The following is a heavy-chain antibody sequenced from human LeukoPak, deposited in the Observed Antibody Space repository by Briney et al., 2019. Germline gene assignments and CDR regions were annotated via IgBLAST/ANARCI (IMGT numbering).Heavy chain of an antibody. V-gene: IGHV4-59*01. D-gene: IGHD6-6*01. CDR3: ARKRTHSSSLDP. J-gene: IGHJ5*02. CDR1: GGSISSYY. CDR2: IYYSGST. Sequence: PSETLSLTCTVSGGSISSYYWSWIRQPPGKGLEWIGYIYYSGSTNYNPSLKSRVTISVDTSKNQFSLKLSSVTAADTAVYYCARKRTHSSSLDPWGQGTLVTVSS.